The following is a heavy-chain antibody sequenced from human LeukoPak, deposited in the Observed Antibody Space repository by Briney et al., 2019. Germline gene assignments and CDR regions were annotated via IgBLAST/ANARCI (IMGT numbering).Heavy chain of an antibody. CDR1: GYTFTGYY. CDR3: ARVYYDFWSGYVF. J-gene: IGHJ4*02. D-gene: IGHD3-3*01. V-gene: IGHV1-2*02. Sequence: ASVKVSCKASGYTFTGYYMHWVRQAPGQGLELMGWINPNSGGTNYAQKFQGRVTMTRDTSISTAYMELSRLRSDDTAVYYCARVYYDFWSGYVFWGQGTLVTVSS. CDR2: INPNSGGT.